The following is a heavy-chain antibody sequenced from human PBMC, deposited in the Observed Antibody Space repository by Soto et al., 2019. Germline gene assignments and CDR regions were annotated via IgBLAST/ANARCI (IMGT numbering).Heavy chain of an antibody. V-gene: IGHV4-59*01. D-gene: IGHD5-12*01. J-gene: IGHJ4*02. CDR1: SGSISSYY. CDR3: ARDTKGVVAANHYFDY. CDR2: IYYSGST. Sequence: SETLSLTCAVSSGSISSYYWSWIRQPPGKGLEWIGYIYYSGSTNYNPSLKSRVTISVDTSKNQFSLKLSSVTAADTAVYYCARDTKGVVAANHYFDYWGQGTLVTVPQ.